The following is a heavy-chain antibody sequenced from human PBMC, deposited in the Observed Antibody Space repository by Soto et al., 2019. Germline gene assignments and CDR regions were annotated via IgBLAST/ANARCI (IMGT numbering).Heavy chain of an antibody. CDR2: IKQDGSEK. J-gene: IGHJ6*02. CDR3: ARDRNVVVPAAIPYVDV. CDR1: GFNFNTYW. V-gene: IGHV3-7*03. D-gene: IGHD2-15*01. Sequence: EVQLVESGGGLVQPGGSLKLSCAASGFNFNTYWMGWVRQAPGKRLEWVANIKQDGSEKYYGDSVRGRFTISRDNANNSLYLHMNSVRAEDTAVYFCARDRNVVVPAAIPYVDVWGQGTTVTVSS.